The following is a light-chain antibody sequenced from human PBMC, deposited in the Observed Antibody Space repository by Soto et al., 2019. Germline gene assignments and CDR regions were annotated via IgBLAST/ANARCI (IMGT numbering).Light chain of an antibody. V-gene: IGKV3-20*01. CDR2: GAS. CDR3: QQSLNPKT. Sequence: EIVLTQSPGTLSLSPGERATLSFMASESVSSIYVAWYQQKPGQAPTLLIYGASTRATGIPDRFSGSGSGTDFTLTIDRLEPEDFAVYYCQQSLNPKTFGQGTKVDIK. CDR1: ESVSSIY. J-gene: IGKJ1*01.